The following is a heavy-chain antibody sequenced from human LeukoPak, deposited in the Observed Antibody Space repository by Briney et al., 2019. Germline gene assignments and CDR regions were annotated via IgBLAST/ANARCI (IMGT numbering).Heavy chain of an antibody. V-gene: IGHV3-48*03. CDR1: GFTFSSYE. D-gene: IGHD2-2*01. CDR3: ARGSGAVPAASFDNWFDP. J-gene: IGHJ5*02. Sequence: PGGSLRLSCAASGFTFSSYEMNWVRQAPGKGLEWLSYISSSGSFIYYADSVKGRFTISRDNAKNSLYLQMNSLRAEDTAVYYCARGSGAVPAASFDNWFDPWGQGTLVTVSS. CDR2: ISSSGSFI.